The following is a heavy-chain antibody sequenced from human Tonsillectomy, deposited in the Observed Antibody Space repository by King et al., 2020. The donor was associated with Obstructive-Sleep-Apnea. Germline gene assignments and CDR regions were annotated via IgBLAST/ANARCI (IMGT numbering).Heavy chain of an antibody. Sequence: VQLVESGGGLVKPGGSLRLSCAASGLTFRDYYMSWIRQAAGEGLEWVSYISSSSSYTKYADSVKGRFTISRDNAKNSLYLQMNSLRAEDPAVYYCAIWLEYDGSGSYGYWGQGTLVTVSS. CDR1: GLTFRDYY. D-gene: IGHD3-10*01. CDR3: AIWLEYDGSGSYGY. V-gene: IGHV3-11*06. CDR2: ISSSSSYT. J-gene: IGHJ4*02.